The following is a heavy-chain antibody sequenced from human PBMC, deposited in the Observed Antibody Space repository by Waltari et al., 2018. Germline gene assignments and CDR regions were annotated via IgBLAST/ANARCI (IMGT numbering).Heavy chain of an antibody. CDR3: ARDAGSGDNYKWYFDL. V-gene: IGHV3-53*01. Sequence: EVQLVESGGGLIQPGGSLRLSCAASGFTVSSNYMSWVRQAPGKGLECVSVIYTGGRTNYADSVRCRFTISRDNSKNTLYLQMNSLRADDTAVYYCARDAGSGDNYKWYFDLWGRGTLVTVSS. D-gene: IGHD2-15*01. CDR1: GFTVSSNY. J-gene: IGHJ2*01. CDR2: IYTGGRT.